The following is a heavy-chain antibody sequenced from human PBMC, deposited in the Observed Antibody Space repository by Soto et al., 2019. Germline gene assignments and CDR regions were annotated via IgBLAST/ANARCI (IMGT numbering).Heavy chain of an antibody. CDR2: IIPIFGTA. D-gene: IGHD3-10*01. J-gene: IGHJ6*02. Sequence: QVQLVQSGAEVKKPGSSVKVSCKASGGTFSSYAISWVRQAPGQGLEWMGGIIPIFGTANYAQKFQGRVTIAADESTSTAYLELSSLRSEDTAVYYCASLGGFHPYYYDGMDVWGQGTTVTVSS. CDR1: GGTFSSYA. V-gene: IGHV1-69*01. CDR3: ASLGGFHPYYYDGMDV.